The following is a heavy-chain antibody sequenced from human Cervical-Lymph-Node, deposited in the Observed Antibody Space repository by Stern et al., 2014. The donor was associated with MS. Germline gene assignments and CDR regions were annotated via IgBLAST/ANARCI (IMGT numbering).Heavy chain of an antibody. Sequence: QLVESGPEVKKPGTSVKVSCKASGFTFTSSAMQWVRQARGQRLEWIGWVVVGRGNTNYAQKFQDRVTITSDMSTSTAYMELSSLRSEDTAVYYCAVRYKWNYPQDNWGQGTLVTVSS. V-gene: IGHV1-58*02. D-gene: IGHD1-7*01. J-gene: IGHJ4*02. CDR2: VVVGRGNT. CDR1: GFTFTSSA. CDR3: AVRYKWNYPQDN.